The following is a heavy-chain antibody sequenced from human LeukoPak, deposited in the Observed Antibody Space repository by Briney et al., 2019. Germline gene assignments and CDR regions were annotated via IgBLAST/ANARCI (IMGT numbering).Heavy chain of an antibody. D-gene: IGHD3-22*01. CDR3: ARAAYDSSGYYYDY. CDR1: GFTFSSYA. Sequence: GRSLRLSCAASGFTFSSYAMHWVRRAPGKGLEWVAVISYDGSNKYYADSVKGRFTISRGNSKNTLYLQMNSLRAEDTAVYYCARAAYDSSGYYYDYWGQGTLVTVSS. V-gene: IGHV3-30-3*01. CDR2: ISYDGSNK. J-gene: IGHJ4*02.